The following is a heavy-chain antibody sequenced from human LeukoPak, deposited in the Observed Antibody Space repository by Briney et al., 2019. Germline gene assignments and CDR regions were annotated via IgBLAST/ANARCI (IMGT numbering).Heavy chain of an antibody. D-gene: IGHD3-10*01. CDR1: GFTFSSYG. CDR3: AREGTQNWFDP. J-gene: IGHJ5*02. CDR2: IWYDGSNK. V-gene: IGHV3-33*01. Sequence: GRSLRLSCAASGFTFSSYGMLWVRQAPGKGLEWVTVIWYDGSNKYYADSVKGRFTISRDNSKNTLYLQMNSLRAEDTAVYYCAREGTQNWFDPWGQGTLVTVSS.